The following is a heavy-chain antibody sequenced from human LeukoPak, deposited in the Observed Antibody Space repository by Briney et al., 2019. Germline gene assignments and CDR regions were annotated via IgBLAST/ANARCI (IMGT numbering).Heavy chain of an antibody. J-gene: IGHJ4*02. CDR2: IFGSGGSP. D-gene: IGHD3-10*01. CDR3: TKNENYYGSGNYYKPDY. V-gene: IGHV3-23*01. Sequence: GGSLRLSCEASGFTFGSHAMYWVRQAPGKGLEWVAGIFGSGGSPHYADSVKGRFTISRDNSKNTLYLQMNTLRADDTAVYYCTKNENYYGSGNYYKPDYWGQGTLVTVSS. CDR1: GFTFGSHA.